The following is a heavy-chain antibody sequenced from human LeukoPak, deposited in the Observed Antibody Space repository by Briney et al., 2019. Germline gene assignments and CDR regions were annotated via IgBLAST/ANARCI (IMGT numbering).Heavy chain of an antibody. D-gene: IGHD2-2*01. CDR3: ARGGFNCSSTSCSSNYYGMDV. V-gene: IGHV4-59*08. CDR2: IYYSGST. CDR1: GGSISSYY. J-gene: IGHJ6*02. Sequence: PSETLSLTCTVSGGSISSYYWSWIRQPPGKGLEWIGYIYYSGSTNYNPSLKSRVTISVDTSKNQFSLKLSSVTAADTAVYYCARGGFNCSSTSCSSNYYGMDVWGQGTTVTVSS.